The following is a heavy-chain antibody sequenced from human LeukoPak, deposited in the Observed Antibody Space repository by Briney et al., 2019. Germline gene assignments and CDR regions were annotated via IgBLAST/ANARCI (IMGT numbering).Heavy chain of an antibody. V-gene: IGHV1-18*01. CDR2: ISAYNGNT. Sequence: ASVKVSCKASGYTFTSYGISWVRQAPGQGLEWIGWISAYNGNTNYAQKLQGRVTMTTDTSTSTAYMELRSLRSDDTAVYYCAINPRSPHFPNDAFDIWGQGTMVTVSS. CDR3: AINPRSPHFPNDAFDI. J-gene: IGHJ3*02. CDR1: GYTFTSYG. D-gene: IGHD6-13*01.